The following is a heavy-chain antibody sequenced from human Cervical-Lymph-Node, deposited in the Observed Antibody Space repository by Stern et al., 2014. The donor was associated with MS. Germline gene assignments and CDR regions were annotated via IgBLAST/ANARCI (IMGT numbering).Heavy chain of an antibody. J-gene: IGHJ4*02. CDR3: ARGLTTSWQISKD. Sequence: EVQLVESGGGLVQPGGSLRLSCAASGFTFRSYWMSWVRQAPGKGLEWVANIKPDGSEKYYVDSVKGRVTISRDNAKNSLYLQMDSLRAEDTAVYYCARGLTTSWQISKDWGQGTLVTVSS. CDR1: GFTFRSYW. V-gene: IGHV3-7*01. D-gene: IGHD2-2*01. CDR2: IKPDGSEK.